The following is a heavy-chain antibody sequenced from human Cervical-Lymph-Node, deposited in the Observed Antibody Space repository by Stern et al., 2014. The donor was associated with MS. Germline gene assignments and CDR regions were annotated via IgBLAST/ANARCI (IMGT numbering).Heavy chain of an antibody. CDR3: ARGELKEGLVRGMDV. Sequence: VQLVESGAEVKKPGSSGKVSCKASGGTFSSYAISWGRQAPGQGLEWMGGXIPIFGTANYAQKFQGRVTITADESTSTAYMELSSLRSEDTAVYYCARGELKEGLVRGMDVWGQGTTVTVSS. V-gene: IGHV1-69*01. J-gene: IGHJ6*02. CDR2: XIPIFGTA. D-gene: IGHD1-26*01. CDR1: GGTFSSYA.